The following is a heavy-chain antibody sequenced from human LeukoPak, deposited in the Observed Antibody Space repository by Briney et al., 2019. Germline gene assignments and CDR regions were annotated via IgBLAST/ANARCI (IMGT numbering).Heavy chain of an antibody. J-gene: IGHJ4*02. CDR2: IYYSGST. Sequence: SETLSLTCTVSGGSISSYYWSWIRQPPGKGLEWIGYIYYSGSTNYNPSLKSRVTISVDTSKNQFSLKLSSVTAADTAVYYCARGGEAWDSSGNSDYWGQGTLVTVSS. CDR3: ARGGEAWDSSGNSDY. D-gene: IGHD3-22*01. CDR1: GGSISSYY. V-gene: IGHV4-59*01.